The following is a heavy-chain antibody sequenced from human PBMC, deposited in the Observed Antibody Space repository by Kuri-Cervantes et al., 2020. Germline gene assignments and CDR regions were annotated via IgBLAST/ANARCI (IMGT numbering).Heavy chain of an antibody. CDR2: INHSGST. V-gene: IGHV4-34*01. J-gene: IGHJ4*02. CDR1: GGSFSGYY. D-gene: IGHD3-22*01. Sequence: EPLKISCAVYGGSFSGYYWSWIRQPPGKGLEWIGEINHSGSTNYNPSLKSRVTISVDTSKNQFSLKLDSVTAADTAVYYCARDSSGYYYFDFWGQGTLVTVSS. CDR3: ARDSSGYYYFDF.